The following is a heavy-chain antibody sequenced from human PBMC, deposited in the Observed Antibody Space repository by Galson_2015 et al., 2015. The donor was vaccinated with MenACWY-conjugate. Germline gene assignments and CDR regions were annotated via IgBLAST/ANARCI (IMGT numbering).Heavy chain of an antibody. Sequence: SVKVSCKASGYTFNSYGISWVRQAPGQGLEWMGGTSGYNGNTNYAQKFQGRVTMTTETSTSTVYMELRSLRFDDTAVYFCARFGGTNYFDYWGQGTPVSVSS. CDR1: GYTFNSYG. CDR2: TSGYNGNT. V-gene: IGHV1-18*01. D-gene: IGHD3-10*01. CDR3: ARFGGTNYFDY. J-gene: IGHJ4*02.